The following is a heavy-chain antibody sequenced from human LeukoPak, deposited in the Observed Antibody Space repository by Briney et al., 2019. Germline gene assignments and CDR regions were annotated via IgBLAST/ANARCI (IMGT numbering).Heavy chain of an antibody. Sequence: SETLSLTCTVSGGSMSSYYWSWIRQPPGKRLEWIGYIYYSGTTNYNPSLKSRVTISVDTSKNQFSLKLRSVTAADTAVYYCARGVYIAAAQYGYWGQGTLVTVSS. V-gene: IGHV4-59*01. CDR1: GGSMSSYY. J-gene: IGHJ4*02. CDR3: ARGVYIAAAQYGY. CDR2: IYYSGTT. D-gene: IGHD6-13*01.